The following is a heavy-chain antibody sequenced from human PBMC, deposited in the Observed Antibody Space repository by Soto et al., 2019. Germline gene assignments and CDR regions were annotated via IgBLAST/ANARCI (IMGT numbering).Heavy chain of an antibody. V-gene: IGHV3-9*01. D-gene: IGHD3-10*01. J-gene: IGHJ4*02. CDR1: GFTFDDYS. CDR3: AKDFYGSGSYVVDY. CDR2: ISWNSGSI. Sequence: PGVSLGLSCAASGFTFDDYSMHWVRQAPGKGLEWVSGISWNSGSIGYADSVKGRFTISRDNAKNSLYLQMNSLRAEDTALYYCAKDFYGSGSYVVDYWGQGTLVTVSS.